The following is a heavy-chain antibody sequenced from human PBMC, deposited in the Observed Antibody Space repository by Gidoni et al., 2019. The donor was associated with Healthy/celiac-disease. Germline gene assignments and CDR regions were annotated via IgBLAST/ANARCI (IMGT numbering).Heavy chain of an antibody. CDR3: ATTPGYSSKYGMDV. CDR2: VSSSSSDI. V-gene: IGHV3-21*01. D-gene: IGHD6-13*01. Sequence: EVQLVESGGCLVKPGGSLRLACAVSGFTFRSYSMNWGRQAAGNGLECVSSVSSSSSDIYYADSVQGRFTISRDNSKNSLYLKMNSLRAEDTAVYYCATTPGYSSKYGMDVWGQGTTVTVSS. CDR1: GFTFRSYS. J-gene: IGHJ6*02.